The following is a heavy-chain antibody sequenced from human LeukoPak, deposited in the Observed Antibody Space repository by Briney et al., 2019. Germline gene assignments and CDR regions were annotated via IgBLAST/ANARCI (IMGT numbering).Heavy chain of an antibody. V-gene: IGHV4-59*01. CDR1: GGSINSYY. Sequence: PSETLSLTCTVSGGSINSYYWSWIRQPPGRGLEWVGSIHYSGSTSYNPSLRSRVTISVDKSKNQFFLKLSSVTATDTAVYYCASRYSSGWYLVGSTFDYWGQGTLVTVSS. D-gene: IGHD6-19*01. CDR3: ASRYSSGWYLVGSTFDY. CDR2: IHYSGST. J-gene: IGHJ4*02.